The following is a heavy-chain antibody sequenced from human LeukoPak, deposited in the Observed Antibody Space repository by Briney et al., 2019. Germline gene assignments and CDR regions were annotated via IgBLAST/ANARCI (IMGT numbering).Heavy chain of an antibody. V-gene: IGHV3-11*01. J-gene: IGHJ6*02. D-gene: IGHD3/OR15-3a*01. CDR1: EFTLSDYY. CDR3: ARYRQDWLYGMDV. CDR2: ISGSGTTI. Sequence: GGSLRLSCAASEFTLSDYYMSWIRQAPGKGLEWVSYISGSGTTIYYADSVKGRFTISRDNAKNSLYLQMNSLRAEDTAVYYCARYRQDWLYGMDVWGQGTTVTVSS.